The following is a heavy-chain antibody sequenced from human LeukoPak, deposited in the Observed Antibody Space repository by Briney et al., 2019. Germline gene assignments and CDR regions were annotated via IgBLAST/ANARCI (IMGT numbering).Heavy chain of an antibody. CDR1: GFTFSSYP. V-gene: IGHV3-30*07. D-gene: IGHD1-26*01. CDR2: VSDDGNKK. CDR3: ARVRGSYFSDY. J-gene: IGHJ4*02. Sequence: GGSLRLSCAASGFTFSSYPMHWVRQAPGKGLEWVAVVSDDGNKKFDADSVKGRFTISRDNAKNSLYLQMNSLRAEDTAVYYCARVRGSYFSDYWGRGTLVTVSS.